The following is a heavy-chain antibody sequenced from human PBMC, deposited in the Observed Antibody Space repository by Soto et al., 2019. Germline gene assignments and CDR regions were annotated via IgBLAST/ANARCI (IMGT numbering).Heavy chain of an antibody. J-gene: IGHJ4*02. CDR3: ARDFYGGYTYGPGDY. D-gene: IGHD5-18*01. Sequence: PGGSLRLSCAASGFMFSAYWMSWVRQAPGKGLEWVANIHGDGGKIYYVDSVKGRFTISRDNAKRSLYLQMKSLRAEDTAVYYWARDFYGGYTYGPGDYWGQGALVTVSS. V-gene: IGHV3-7*01. CDR1: GFMFSAYW. CDR2: IHGDGGKI.